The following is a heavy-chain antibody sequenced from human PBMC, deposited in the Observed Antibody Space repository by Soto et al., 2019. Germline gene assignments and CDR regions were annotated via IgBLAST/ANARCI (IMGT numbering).Heavy chain of an antibody. V-gene: IGHV3-11*01. Sequence: GGSLRLSCAASGFSFSDHYMAWVRQSPGKRLEWVSYISTSLIIRSYADYVEARFTISSDTANNSLNLQMNSLKGDYTAVYYPAQVPKYSGDW. CDR2: ISTSLIIR. J-gene: IGHJ2*01. CDR3: AQVPKYSGDW. D-gene: IGHD6-19*01. CDR1: GFSFSDHY.